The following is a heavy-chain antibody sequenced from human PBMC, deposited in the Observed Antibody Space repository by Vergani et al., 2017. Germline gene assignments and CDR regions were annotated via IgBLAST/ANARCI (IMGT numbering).Heavy chain of an antibody. CDR3: VKDIAASGNDWYFDL. D-gene: IGHD6-13*01. J-gene: IGHJ2*01. Sequence: EVQLVESGGGLVQPGRSLILSCAASGFTFDDYAMPLVRQAPGKGLEWVSGINWNSDSIAYADSVKGRFTISRDNAKNSLYLQMNSLRAEDTALYYCVKDIAASGNDWYFDLWGRGTLVTVSS. CDR1: GFTFDDYA. V-gene: IGHV3-9*01. CDR2: INWNSDSI.